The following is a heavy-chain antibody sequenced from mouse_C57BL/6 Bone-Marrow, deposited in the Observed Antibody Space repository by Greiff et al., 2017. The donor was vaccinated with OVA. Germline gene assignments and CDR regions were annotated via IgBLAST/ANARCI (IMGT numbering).Heavy chain of an antibody. V-gene: IGHV1-76*01. Sequence: VQLQQSGAELVRPGASVKLSCKASGYTFTDYYINWVKQRPGQGLEWIARIYPGSGNTYYNEKFKGKATLTAEKSSSTAYMQLSSLTSEDSAVYLCARRYLSFDYWGQGTTLTVSS. CDR2: IYPGSGNT. J-gene: IGHJ2*01. CDR3: ARRYLSFDY. CDR1: GYTFTDYY.